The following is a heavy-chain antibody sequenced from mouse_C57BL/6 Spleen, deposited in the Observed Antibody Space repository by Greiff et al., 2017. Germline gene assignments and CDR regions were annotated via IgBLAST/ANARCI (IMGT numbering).Heavy chain of an antibody. V-gene: IGHV1-22*01. CDR3: ARQDYGSPLFAY. CDR2: INPNNGGT. CDR1: GYTFTDYN. Sequence: EVQLQQSGPELVKPGASVKMSCKASGYTFTDYNMHWVKQSHGKSLEWIGYINPNNGGTSYNQKFKGKATLTVNKSSSTAYMELRSLTSEDSAVYYCARQDYGSPLFAYWGQGTLVTVSA. D-gene: IGHD1-1*01. J-gene: IGHJ3*01.